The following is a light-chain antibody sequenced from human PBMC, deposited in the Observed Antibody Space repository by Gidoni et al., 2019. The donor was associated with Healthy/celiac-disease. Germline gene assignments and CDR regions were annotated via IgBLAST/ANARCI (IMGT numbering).Light chain of an antibody. CDR1: QSVSSSY. CDR2: GAS. J-gene: IGKJ2*01. CDR3: QQYGSSSYT. Sequence: EIVLTQSPGTLSLSPGERATLSCRASQSVSSSYLAWYQQKPGQAPMLLIFGASSRATGIPDRFSGSGSGTDFTLTISRLEPEAFAVYYCQQYGSSSYTFGQGTKLEIQ. V-gene: IGKV3-20*01.